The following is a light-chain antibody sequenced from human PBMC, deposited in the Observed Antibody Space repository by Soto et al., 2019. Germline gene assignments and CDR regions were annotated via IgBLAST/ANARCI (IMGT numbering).Light chain of an antibody. V-gene: IGKV1-39*01. CDR2: AAS. CDR3: QQSYSSPQT. CDR1: QGISSY. Sequence: DIQMTQSPSTLSASVGDRVTITCRASQGISSYLAWYQQKPGKAPKLLIYAASSLLGGAPSRFSGSGSGTDFTLTISSLQPEDFAIYYCQQSYSSPQTFGQGTKV. J-gene: IGKJ1*01.